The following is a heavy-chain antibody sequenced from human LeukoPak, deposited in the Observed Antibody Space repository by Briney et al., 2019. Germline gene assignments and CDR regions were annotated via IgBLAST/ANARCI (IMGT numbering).Heavy chain of an antibody. V-gene: IGHV4-34*01. CDR3: ARGYLVGWYWYSDL. D-gene: IGHD6-19*01. CDR1: GGSFSGYY. Sequence: SETLSLTCAVYGGSFSGYYWSWIRQPPGKGLEWIGEINHSGSTNYNPSLKSRVTISVDTSKNQFSLKLSSVTAADTAVYYCARGYLVGWYWYSDLWGRGTLVTVSS. CDR2: INHSGST. J-gene: IGHJ2*01.